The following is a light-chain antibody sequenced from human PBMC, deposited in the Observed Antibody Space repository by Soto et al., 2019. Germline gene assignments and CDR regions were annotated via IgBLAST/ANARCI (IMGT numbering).Light chain of an antibody. CDR1: QSISTF. CDR2: AAS. J-gene: IGKJ1*01. CDR3: QQSSSNTRT. V-gene: IGKV1-39*01. Sequence: DIQMTQSPSSLSASVGDRVTITCRAGQSISTFFNWYQQKPGKAPKLLLYAASSLQTGVPSRFSGSGSGTDFTLTISSLQPEDFATYYCQQSSSNTRTFGQGTKVEIK.